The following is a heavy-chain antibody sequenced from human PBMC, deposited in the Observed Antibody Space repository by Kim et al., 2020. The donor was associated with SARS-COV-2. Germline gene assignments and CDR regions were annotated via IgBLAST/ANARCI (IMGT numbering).Heavy chain of an antibody. V-gene: IGHV4-31*03. CDR2: IYYSGST. J-gene: IGHJ6*02. Sequence: SETLSLTCTVSGGSISSGGYYWSWIRQHPGKGLEWIGYIYYSGSTYYNPSLKSRVTISVDTSKNQFSLKLSSVTAADTAVYYCARVTHMVRVLGGMDVWGQGTTVTVSS. CDR3: ARVTHMVRVLGGMDV. CDR1: GGSISSGGYY. D-gene: IGHD3-10*01.